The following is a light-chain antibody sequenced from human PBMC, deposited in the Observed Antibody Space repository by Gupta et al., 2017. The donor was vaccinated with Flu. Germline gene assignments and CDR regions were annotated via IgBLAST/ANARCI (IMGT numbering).Light chain of an antibody. CDR2: MAS. CDR1: QSIRDL. V-gene: IGKV1-5*03. CDR3: QQYETYLAT. Sequence: PSTPTASVGDRGTITCRARQSIRDLVAWYQQKPGKAPNLLIYMASTLESGVPARFSRSGYGKEFTLTIRSLQPDYFATYYCQQYETYLATFGQGTKLEIK. J-gene: IGKJ2*01.